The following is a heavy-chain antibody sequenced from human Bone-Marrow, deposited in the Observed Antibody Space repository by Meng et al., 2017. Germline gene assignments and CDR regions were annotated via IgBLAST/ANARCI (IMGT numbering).Heavy chain of an antibody. CDR3: ARDEDISAAGKLFGDY. V-gene: IGHV1-2*06. Sequence: QVQLVQSGHEVNNPGASVKLSCKPSGYTFDAYWIHWLRQAPGQGLEWMGRIDPNNDHTQYAQNFQGRVTMTSDTSISTVYMELNGLRSDDTAVYYCARDEDISAAGKLFGDYWGQGTLVTVSS. J-gene: IGHJ4*02. CDR2: IDPNNDHT. D-gene: IGHD6-13*01. CDR1: GYTFDAYW.